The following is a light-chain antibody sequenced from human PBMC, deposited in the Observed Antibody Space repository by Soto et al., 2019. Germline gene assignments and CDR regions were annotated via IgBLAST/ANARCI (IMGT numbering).Light chain of an antibody. CDR1: QGISSY. CDR2: AAS. Sequence: IQLTQSPSSLSASVGDRVTITCRASQGISSYLAWYQQKPGKAPKLLIYAASTLQSGVPSRFSGSGSGTDFTLTISSLQTEDFATYYCQQLNSYPHTFGQGTKLEIK. J-gene: IGKJ2*01. CDR3: QQLNSYPHT. V-gene: IGKV1-9*01.